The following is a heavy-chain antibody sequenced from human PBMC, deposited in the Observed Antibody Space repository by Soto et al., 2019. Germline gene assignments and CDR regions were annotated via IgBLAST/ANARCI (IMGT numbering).Heavy chain of an antibody. Sequence: SETLSLTCTVSGGSFTNYYWSWIRQPPGRGLEWIGYIYNTGSTNYNPSLKSRVTISVDTSKNQFSLKLSFVTAADTAVYYCASRNYYGSGSYHYYFDYWGQGTLVTVSS. D-gene: IGHD3-10*01. CDR2: IYNTGST. J-gene: IGHJ4*02. V-gene: IGHV4-59*08. CDR3: ASRNYYGSGSYHYYFDY. CDR1: GGSFTNYY.